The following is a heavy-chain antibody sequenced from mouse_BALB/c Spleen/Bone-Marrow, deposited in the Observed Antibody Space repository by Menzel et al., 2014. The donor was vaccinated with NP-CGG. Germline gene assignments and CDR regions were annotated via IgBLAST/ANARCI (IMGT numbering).Heavy chain of an antibody. CDR2: ISNAGGVT. CDR3: APLTGSMDY. CDR1: GFTFRTYT. J-gene: IGHJ4*01. Sequence: DVMLVESGGGLVQPGGSLKLSCAASGFTFRTYTMSWVRQTPEKRLEWVAYISNAGGVTYYQDTVKGQFTISRDNAKNTLYLQMSGLKSEDTAMYYCAPLTGSMDYWGQGTSVTVSS. V-gene: IGHV5-12-2*01.